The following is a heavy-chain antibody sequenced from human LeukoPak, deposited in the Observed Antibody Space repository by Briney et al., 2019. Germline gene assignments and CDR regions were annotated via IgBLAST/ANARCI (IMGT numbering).Heavy chain of an antibody. Sequence: GRSLRLSCAASGFTFSSYGMHGVRQAPGKGLEWVAVISYDGSNEYYADSVKGRFTISRDNSKNTMYVQMTSLRAEDTAVYYCPTSRVRFSLSGGFDYWGPGTPVTASS. V-gene: IGHV3-30*03. CDR2: ISYDGSNE. D-gene: IGHD1-1*01. CDR3: PTSRVRFSLSGGFDY. J-gene: IGHJ4*02. CDR1: GFTFSSYG.